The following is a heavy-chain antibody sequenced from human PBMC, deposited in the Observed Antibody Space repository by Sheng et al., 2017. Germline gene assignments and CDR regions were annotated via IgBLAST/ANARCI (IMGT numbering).Heavy chain of an antibody. V-gene: IGHV4-61*02. Sequence: QVQLQESGPGLVKPSQTLSLTCAVSGVSINSDSYYWSWIRQPAGKGLEWIGRIYTNGNTDYNPSLKSRVTISLDTSKNHFSLKLTSVTAADTAVYYCARARTHLFSSWGQGTLVTVSS. CDR3: ARARTHLFSS. J-gene: IGHJ5*02. CDR2: IYTNGNT. CDR1: GVSINSDSYY.